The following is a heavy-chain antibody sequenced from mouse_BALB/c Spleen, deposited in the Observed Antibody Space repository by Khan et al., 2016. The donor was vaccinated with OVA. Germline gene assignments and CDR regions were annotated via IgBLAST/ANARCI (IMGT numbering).Heavy chain of an antibody. V-gene: IGHV5-4*02. CDR1: GFTFSDYY. Sequence: EVELVESGGGLVKPGVSLKLSCAASGFTFSDYYMYWVRQTPEKRLEWVATISDGGSYTYYPDSVKGRFTISRDNAKNNLYLQMSSLKSEDTAMYYCARGENWSFDYWGQGTTLTVSS. CDR3: ARGENWSFDY. CDR2: ISDGGSYT. J-gene: IGHJ2*01. D-gene: IGHD4-1*01.